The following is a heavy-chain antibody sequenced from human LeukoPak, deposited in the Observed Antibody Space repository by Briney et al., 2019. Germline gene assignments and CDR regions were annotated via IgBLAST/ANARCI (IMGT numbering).Heavy chain of an antibody. V-gene: IGHV3-23*01. CDR2: LRGSGAGT. J-gene: IGHJ4*02. CDR3: ARQYSGSLLFFDY. D-gene: IGHD1-26*01. Sequence: PGGSLRLSCAASGFTVRSYAMSWVRQAPGKGLEWVSTLRGSGAGTSYADSVKGRFTTSRDNSKNTVYLQMNSLRAEDTAVYYCARQYSGSLLFFDYWGQGILVTVSS. CDR1: GFTVRSYA.